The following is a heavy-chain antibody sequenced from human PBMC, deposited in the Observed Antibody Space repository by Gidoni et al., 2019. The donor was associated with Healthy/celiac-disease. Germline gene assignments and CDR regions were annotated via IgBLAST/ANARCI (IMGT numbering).Heavy chain of an antibody. CDR3: AKDGGRDGYNLGTFDY. Sequence: GGLVQPGGSLRLSCAASGFTFRSYAMSWVRQAPGKGLEWVSAISGSGGSTYYADSVKGRFTISRDNSKNTLYLQMNSLRAEDTAVYYCAKDGGRDGYNLGTFDYWGQGTLVTVSS. D-gene: IGHD5-12*01. J-gene: IGHJ4*02. V-gene: IGHV3-23*01. CDR2: ISGSGGST. CDR1: GFTFRSYA.